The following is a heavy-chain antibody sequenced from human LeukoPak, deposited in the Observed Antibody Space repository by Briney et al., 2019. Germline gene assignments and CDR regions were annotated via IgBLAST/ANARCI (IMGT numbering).Heavy chain of an antibody. D-gene: IGHD1/OR15-1a*01. CDR1: GGSIATYY. CDR3: ARDRHWTNDWVFDY. J-gene: IGHJ4*02. Sequence: PSETLSLTCTVSGGSIATYYWSWIRQPPGKGLEWIGYIYYNGHTDYNPSLKSRVTISVHTSKNQFSLKLSSVTAADTAVYYCARDRHWTNDWVFDYWGQGTLVTVSS. V-gene: IGHV4-59*01. CDR2: IYYNGHT.